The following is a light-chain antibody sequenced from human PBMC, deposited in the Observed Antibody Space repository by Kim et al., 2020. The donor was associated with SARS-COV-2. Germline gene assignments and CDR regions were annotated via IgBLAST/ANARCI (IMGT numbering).Light chain of an antibody. J-gene: IGLJ2*01. CDR3: KSRDTTGDRLSV. V-gene: IGLV3-19*01. CDR2: GKN. Sequence: SSELTQDPAVSVALGQTARITCQGDSLRSQYPSWYQQKPGQAPVLVIYGKNTRPSGIPDQFSGSSSGDTASLTITVTQAEDEADYYCKSRDTTGDRLSVFGGGTQLTVL. CDR1: SLRSQY.